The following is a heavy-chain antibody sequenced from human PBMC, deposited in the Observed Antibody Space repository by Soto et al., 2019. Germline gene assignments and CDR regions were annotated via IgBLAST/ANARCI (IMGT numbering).Heavy chain of an antibody. CDR1: GFTFNSYG. CDR3: ASPTVAAAGTNF. V-gene: IGHV3-48*02. D-gene: IGHD6-13*01. Sequence: EVHLAESGGGLVQPGGSLRLSCAASGFTFNSYGMHWVRQAPGKGLELVSYISSSSSTIYYADSVKGRFTISRDNAQNSLYLQMNSLRDEDTAVYYCASPTVAAAGTNFWGQGPLVTVSS. CDR2: ISSSSSTI. J-gene: IGHJ4*02.